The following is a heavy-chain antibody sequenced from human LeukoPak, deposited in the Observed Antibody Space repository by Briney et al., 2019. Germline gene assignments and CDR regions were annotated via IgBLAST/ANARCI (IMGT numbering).Heavy chain of an antibody. D-gene: IGHD2-2*01. CDR2: ISWNSGSI. J-gene: IGHJ4*02. CDR3: AKGRYCSSTSCFFDY. CDR1: GFTFDDYA. Sequence: GGSLRLSCAASGFTFDDYALHWVQQAPGKGLEWVSGISWNSGSIGYADSVKGRFTISRDNAKNSLYLQMNSLRAEDTALYYCAKGRYCSSTSCFFDYWGQGTLVTVSS. V-gene: IGHV3-9*01.